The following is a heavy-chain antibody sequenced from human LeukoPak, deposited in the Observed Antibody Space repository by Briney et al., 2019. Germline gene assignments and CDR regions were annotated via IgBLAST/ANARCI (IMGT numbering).Heavy chain of an antibody. CDR1: GFTFHDYA. D-gene: IGHD1-26*01. J-gene: IGHJ4*02. CDR2: ISWDGGST. V-gene: IGHV3-43D*03. Sequence: GGSLRLSCAASGFTFHDYAMHWVRQAPGKGLEWVSLISWDGGSTYYADSVKGRFTISRDNSKNTLYLQMGSLRAEDMAVYYCARLGTGSYYADWGQGTLVTVSS. CDR3: ARLGTGSYYAD.